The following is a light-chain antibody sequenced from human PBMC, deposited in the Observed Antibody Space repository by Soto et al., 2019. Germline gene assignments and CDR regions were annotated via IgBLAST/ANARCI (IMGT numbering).Light chain of an antibody. CDR2: EVS. J-gene: IGLJ3*02. Sequence: QSVLTQPASVSGSPGQSITISCTGTGSDVGNYNYVSWYQHHPGKAPKLMIYEVSRRPSGVSNRFSGSKSGSTASLTISGLRPEDEADYYCSSYTLSGGVFGGGTKLTVL. V-gene: IGLV2-14*01. CDR1: GSDVGNYNY. CDR3: SSYTLSGGV.